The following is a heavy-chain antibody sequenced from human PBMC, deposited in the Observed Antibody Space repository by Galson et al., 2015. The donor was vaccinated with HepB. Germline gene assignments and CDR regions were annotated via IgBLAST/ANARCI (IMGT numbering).Heavy chain of an antibody. V-gene: IGHV3-13*05. Sequence: SLRLSCAASGFTFSSYDMHWVRQATGKGLEWVSAIGTAGDPYYPGSVKGRFTISRENAKNSLYLQMNSLRAGDTAVYYCARSGAAAGRKYWYFDLWGRGTLVTVSS. CDR3: ARSGAAAGRKYWYFDL. CDR2: IGTAGDP. CDR1: GFTFSSYD. D-gene: IGHD6-13*01. J-gene: IGHJ2*01.